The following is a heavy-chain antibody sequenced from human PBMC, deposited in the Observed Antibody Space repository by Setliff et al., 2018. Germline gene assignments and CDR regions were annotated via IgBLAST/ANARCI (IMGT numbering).Heavy chain of an antibody. J-gene: IGHJ6*03. Sequence: GVSLRLSCAASGFSFSDAWMNWVRQAPGKGLEWVGRIKRRGDGGTIDYAAPVKGRFTISGEDSKDTLYLQMNSLRSEDTAVYFCARVFCRRSCLVESYMDVWGTGTTVTVSS. CDR2: IKRRGDGGTI. V-gene: IGHV3-15*07. CDR3: ARVFCRRSCLVESYMDV. CDR1: GFSFSDAW. D-gene: IGHD3-16*01.